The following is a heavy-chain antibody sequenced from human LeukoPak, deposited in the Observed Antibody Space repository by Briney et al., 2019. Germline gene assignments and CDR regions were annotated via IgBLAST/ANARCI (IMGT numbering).Heavy chain of an antibody. V-gene: IGHV1-2*02. J-gene: IGHJ5*02. CDR1: GYTFTGYN. D-gene: IGHD2/OR15-2a*01. CDR2: INPQSGGT. CDR3: ARDPSNSVGRMTWFDP. Sequence: GASVKVSCKASGYTFTGYNIHWVRQAPGQGLEWMGWINPQSGGTTYAQKFQGRVTMTRDTSISTAYMELMSLRSDDTAVYYCARDPSNSVGRMTWFDPWGQGTLVTVSS.